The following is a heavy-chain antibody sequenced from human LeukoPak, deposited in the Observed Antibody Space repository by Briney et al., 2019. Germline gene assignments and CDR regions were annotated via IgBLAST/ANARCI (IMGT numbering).Heavy chain of an antibody. V-gene: IGHV4-30-2*01. Sequence: SETLSLTCTVSGGSISSGGYYWSWIRQPPGKGLEWIGYIYHSGGTYYNPSLKSRVTISVDRSKNQFSLKLSSVTAADTAVYYCARGQNGPGSHHFDYWGQGTLVTVSS. CDR2: IYHSGGT. J-gene: IGHJ4*02. CDR3: ARGQNGPGSHHFDY. D-gene: IGHD3-16*02. CDR1: GGSISSGGYY.